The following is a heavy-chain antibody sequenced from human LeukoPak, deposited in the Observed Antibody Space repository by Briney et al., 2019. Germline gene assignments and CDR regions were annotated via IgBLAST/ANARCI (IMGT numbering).Heavy chain of an antibody. Sequence: SETLSLTCTVSGGSISGYYWSWIRQPPGKGLEWIGFMYSSGSTYYIPSLRSRVTMSVDTSKNQFFMHLSSVTAADTAVYYCARHLKEKYCTGGSCGFDYWGQGTLVTVFS. J-gene: IGHJ4*02. CDR1: GGSISGYY. V-gene: IGHV4-59*08. CDR3: ARHLKEKYCTGGSCGFDY. D-gene: IGHD2-15*01. CDR2: MYSSGST.